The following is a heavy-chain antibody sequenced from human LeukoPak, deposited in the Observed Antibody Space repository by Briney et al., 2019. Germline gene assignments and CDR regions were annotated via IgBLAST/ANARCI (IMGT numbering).Heavy chain of an antibody. V-gene: IGHV3-48*02. CDR2: ISSSTTTT. Sequence: GGSLRLSCAASGFIFSTYSMNWVRQAPGKGLEWVSYISSSTTTTLYADSVKGRFTISRDNAKNSLYLQMSSLRDEDTAVYYCARDSDSSGYYYRGYFDYWGQGTLVTVSS. CDR3: ARDSDSSGYYYRGYFDY. D-gene: IGHD3-22*01. J-gene: IGHJ4*02. CDR1: GFIFSTYS.